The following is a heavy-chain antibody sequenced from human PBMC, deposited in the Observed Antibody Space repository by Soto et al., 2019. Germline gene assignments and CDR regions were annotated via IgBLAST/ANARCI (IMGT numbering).Heavy chain of an antibody. D-gene: IGHD1-1*01. V-gene: IGHV3-11*03. J-gene: IGHJ4*02. CDR3: AANWNFGLNF. Sequence: GSIGLSSVASRFSFSIFQVSWVRQDPGKGLEWISYISSSLGHTDYAESVKGRFTISRDNAKSSVFLEMSDLRSDDTAVYYCAANWNFGLNFWGQGTLVTVSS. CDR1: RFSFSIFQ. CDR2: ISSSLGHT.